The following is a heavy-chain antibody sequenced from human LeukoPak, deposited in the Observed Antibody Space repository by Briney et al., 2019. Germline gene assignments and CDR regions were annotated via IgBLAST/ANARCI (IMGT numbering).Heavy chain of an antibody. V-gene: IGHV3-21*01. J-gene: IGHJ4*02. Sequence: GGSLRLSCAASGFTFSSYSMNWVRQAPGEGLEWVSSISSSSSYIYYADSVKGRFTISRDNAKNSLYLQMNSLRAEDTAVFYCARDEYQLPHFDYWGQGTLVTVSS. CDR2: ISSSSSYI. CDR3: ARDEYQLPHFDY. CDR1: GFTFSSYS. D-gene: IGHD2-2*01.